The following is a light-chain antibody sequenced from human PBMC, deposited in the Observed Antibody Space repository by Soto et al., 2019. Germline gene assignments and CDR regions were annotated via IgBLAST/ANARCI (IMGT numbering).Light chain of an antibody. J-gene: IGKJ4*01. CDR3: QQYNSYPT. Sequence: DIQMTQSPSTLSASVGDRVTITCRASQSISSWLAWYQQKPGKAPKLLIYKASSLESWVPSRFSGSGSGTEFTLTISSLQPDDFETYYCQQYNSYPTFGGGTKVEIK. CDR2: KAS. V-gene: IGKV1-5*03. CDR1: QSISSW.